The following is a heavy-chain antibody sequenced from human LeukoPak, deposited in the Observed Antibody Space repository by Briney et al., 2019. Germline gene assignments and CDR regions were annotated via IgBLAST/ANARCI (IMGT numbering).Heavy chain of an antibody. CDR1: GFTFSSYA. J-gene: IGHJ4*02. CDR3: ATFLDY. V-gene: IGHV3-30*04. D-gene: IGHD2-21*01. CDR2: ISSDGSNK. Sequence: GGSLRLSCAASGFTFSSYAMHWVRQAPGKGLEWVAVISSDGSNKYYADSVKGRFTITRDNSKNTLYLHMSSLRAEDTAVYYCATFLDYWGQGTLVTVSS.